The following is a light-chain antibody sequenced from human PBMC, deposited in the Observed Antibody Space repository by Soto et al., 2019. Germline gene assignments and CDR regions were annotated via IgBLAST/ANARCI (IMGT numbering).Light chain of an antibody. J-gene: IGLJ2*01. CDR2: EVI. CDR3: SSFAGSNTVI. V-gene: IGLV2-8*01. CDR1: SSDVGGYNY. Sequence: QSALTQPPSASGSPGQSVTISCTGTSSDVGGYNYVSWYQQHPGKAPKLIIYEVIKRPSGVPDRFSGSKSGNTASLTVSGLQAEDEADYSCSSFAGSNTVIFGGGTKLPVL.